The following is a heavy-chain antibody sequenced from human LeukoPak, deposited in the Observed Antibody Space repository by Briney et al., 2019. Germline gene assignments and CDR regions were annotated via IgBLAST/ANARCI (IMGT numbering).Heavy chain of an antibody. CDR1: GFTVTNND. Sequence: GSLRLSCAASGFTVTNNDMNWVRQAPGKGLEWVSVITSGGSTYFADSVKGRFTVSRDNSKNTLSLQMNSLRAEDTAVYYCAKDRVGGNEECNFDYWGQGTLVTVSS. D-gene: IGHD4-23*01. J-gene: IGHJ4*02. V-gene: IGHV3-66*01. CDR3: AKDRVGGNEECNFDY. CDR2: ITSGGST.